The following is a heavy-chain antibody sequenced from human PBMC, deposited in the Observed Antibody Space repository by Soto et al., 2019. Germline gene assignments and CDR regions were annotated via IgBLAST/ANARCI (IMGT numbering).Heavy chain of an antibody. V-gene: IGHV3-23*01. D-gene: IGHD6-19*01. CDR2: ISGSGGST. CDR3: AKDSNSGSGWYERY. Sequence: GGSLRLSCAASGFTFSSYAMSWVRQAPGKGLEWVSAISGSGGSTYYADSVKGRFTISRDNSKNTLYLQMNSLRAEDTAVYYCAKDSNSGSGWYERYWGQGTLVTVSS. CDR1: GFTFSSYA. J-gene: IGHJ4*02.